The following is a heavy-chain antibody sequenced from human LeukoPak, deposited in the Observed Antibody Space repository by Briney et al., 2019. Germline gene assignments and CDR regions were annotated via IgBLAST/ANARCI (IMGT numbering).Heavy chain of an antibody. Sequence: PSETLSLTCTVSDASVSSSGFHWGWIRQPPGKGLEWIGTMSYTGPTYYNPSLQSRVIISLDTSKNQLSLRLSSVTAADTAVYYCARRLDAAGGWFDHWGQGTLVTVSS. CDR1: DASVSSSGFH. J-gene: IGHJ5*02. CDR3: ARRLDAAGGWFDH. D-gene: IGHD1-14*01. V-gene: IGHV4-39*01. CDR2: MSYTGPT.